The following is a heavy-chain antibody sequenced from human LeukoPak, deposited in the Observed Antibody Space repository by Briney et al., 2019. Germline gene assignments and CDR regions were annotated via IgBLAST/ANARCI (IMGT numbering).Heavy chain of an antibody. CDR1: GYTLTELS. CDR3: ATLQFIAAAGPANWFDP. Sequence: ASVKVSCKVSGYTLTELSMHWVRQAPGKGLEWMGGFDPEDGETIYAQKFQGRVTMTEDTSTDTAYMELSSLRSEDTAVYYCATLQFIAAAGPANWFDPWGQGTLVTVSS. V-gene: IGHV1-24*01. D-gene: IGHD6-13*01. CDR2: FDPEDGET. J-gene: IGHJ5*02.